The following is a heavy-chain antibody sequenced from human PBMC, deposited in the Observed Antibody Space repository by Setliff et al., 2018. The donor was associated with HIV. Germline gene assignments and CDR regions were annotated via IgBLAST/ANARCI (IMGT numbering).Heavy chain of an antibody. CDR2: INPSGGEP. CDR1: GHSFTTYF. D-gene: IGHD3-3*01. V-gene: IGHV1-46*01. J-gene: IGHJ3*02. CDR3: VREGGAIFGVVIEGPAFDI. Sequence: ASVKVSCKASGHSFTTYFLHWVRQAPGQGLEWMGMINPSGGEPSYAQRFQGRVTMTRDTSTSTAYMDLRSRRSDDTAVYFCVREGGAIFGVVIEGPAFDIWGQGTMVTVSS.